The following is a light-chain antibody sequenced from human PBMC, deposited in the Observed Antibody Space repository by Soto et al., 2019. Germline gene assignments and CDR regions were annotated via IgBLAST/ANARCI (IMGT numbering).Light chain of an antibody. CDR1: SNDVGSYNL. V-gene: IGLV2-23*01. J-gene: IGLJ2*01. CDR3: CSYAGSSTYL. Sequence: QSALTQPASVSGSPGQSITISCTGTSNDVGSYNLVSWYQQHPGKAPKLMIYEDSKRPSGVSNRFSGSKSDNTASLTISGLQAEDEADYYCCSYAGSSTYLFGGGTKVTVL. CDR2: EDS.